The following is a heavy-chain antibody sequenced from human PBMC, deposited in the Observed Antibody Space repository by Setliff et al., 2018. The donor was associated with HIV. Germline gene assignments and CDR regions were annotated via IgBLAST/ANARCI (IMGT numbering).Heavy chain of an antibody. CDR2: IVVGSGNT. CDR3: AADPQTGTTSYDAFDI. D-gene: IGHD1-7*01. J-gene: IGHJ3*02. Sequence: ASVKVSCKASGFTFTNSAVQWVRQARGQRLEWIGWIVVGSGNTNYAQKFQERVTITRDMSTSRAYMELSGLRTDDTAVYYCAADPQTGTTSYDAFDIWGQGTVVTVSS. V-gene: IGHV1-58*01. CDR1: GFTFTNSA.